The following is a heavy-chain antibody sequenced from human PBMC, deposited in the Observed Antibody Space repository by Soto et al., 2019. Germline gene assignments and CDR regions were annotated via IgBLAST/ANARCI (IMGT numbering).Heavy chain of an antibody. D-gene: IGHD3-9*01. Sequence: GXSLGLSCAASGFTFSSYAISWVRQAPGKGLEWVSAISGSGGSTYYADPVKGRFTISRDNSKNTLYLQMNSLRAQDTAVYYCAKMGAIPGIELRYFDWGQGTLVTVSS. J-gene: IGHJ4*02. CDR3: AKMGAIPGIELRYFD. CDR2: ISGSGGST. V-gene: IGHV3-23*01. CDR1: GFTFSSYA.